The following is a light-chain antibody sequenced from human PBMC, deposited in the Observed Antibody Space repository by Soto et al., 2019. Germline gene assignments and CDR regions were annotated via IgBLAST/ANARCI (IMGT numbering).Light chain of an antibody. CDR2: DVS. Sequence: QSVLTKPASVSGSPGQSITISCTGTSSDVGGYNYVSWYQQHPGKAPKLMIYDVSNRPSGVSNRFSGSKSGNTASLTISGLQAEDEADYYCSSYTGSSTYVVFGGGTKLTVL. CDR3: SSYTGSSTYVV. J-gene: IGLJ2*01. V-gene: IGLV2-14*01. CDR1: SSDVGGYNY.